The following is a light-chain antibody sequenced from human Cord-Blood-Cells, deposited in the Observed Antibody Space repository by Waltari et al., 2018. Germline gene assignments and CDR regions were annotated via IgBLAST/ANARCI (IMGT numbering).Light chain of an antibody. V-gene: IGKV4-1*01. CDR1: QSVLYSSNNKNY. CDR3: QQYYSTP. J-gene: IGKJ5*01. Sequence: DIVMTQSPDSLAVSLGERATINCKSSQSVLYSSNNKNYLAWYQQKPGQPPKLLIYWASTRESGVHDRFSGSGSGTDFTLTISSLQAEDVAVYYCQQYYSTPFGQGTRLEIK. CDR2: WAS.